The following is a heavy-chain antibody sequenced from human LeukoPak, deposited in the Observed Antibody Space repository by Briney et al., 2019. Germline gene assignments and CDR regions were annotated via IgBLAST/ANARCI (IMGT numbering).Heavy chain of an antibody. CDR2: ISSSSSTI. CDR1: GFTFDDYG. J-gene: IGHJ6*02. Sequence: GGSLRLSCAASGFTFDDYGMSWVRQAPGKGLEWVSYISSSSSTIYYADSVKGRFTISRDNAKNSLYLQMNSLRDEDTAVYYCAGNDYGDYGGDYGMDVWGQGTTVTVSS. V-gene: IGHV3-48*02. D-gene: IGHD4-17*01. CDR3: AGNDYGDYGGDYGMDV.